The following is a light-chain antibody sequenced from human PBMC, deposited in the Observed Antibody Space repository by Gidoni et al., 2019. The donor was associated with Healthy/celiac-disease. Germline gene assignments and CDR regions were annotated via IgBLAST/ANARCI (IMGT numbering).Light chain of an antibody. CDR2: GAS. J-gene: IGKJ4*01. CDR3: QQYGSSPPWVT. V-gene: IGKV3-20*01. CDR1: QSVSSSY. Sequence: IVLTQSPGTLSLSPGERATLSCRASQSVSSSYLAWYQQKPGQAPRLLIYGASSRATGIPDRFSGSGSGTDFTLIISRLEPEDFAVYYCQQYGSSPPWVTFGGXTKVEIK.